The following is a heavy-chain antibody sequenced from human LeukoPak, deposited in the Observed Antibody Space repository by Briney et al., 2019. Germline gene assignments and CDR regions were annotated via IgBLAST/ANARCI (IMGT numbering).Heavy chain of an antibody. J-gene: IGHJ4*02. CDR1: GFTFTSSA. CDR2: IVVGSGNT. V-gene: IGHV1-58*01. CDR3: AADPGDLYSYGYA. Sequence: ASVTVSFTASGFTFTSSAVQWVRQARGQRLEWIGWIVVGSGNTNYAQKFQERVTITRDMSTSTAYMELSSLRSEDTAVYYCAADPGDLYSYGYAWGQGTLVTVSS. D-gene: IGHD5-18*01.